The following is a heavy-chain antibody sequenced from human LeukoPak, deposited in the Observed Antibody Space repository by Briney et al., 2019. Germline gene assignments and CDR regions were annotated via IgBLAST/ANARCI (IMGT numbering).Heavy chain of an antibody. CDR1: GFTFSYYP. Sequence: GGSLRLSCAASGFTFSYYPMTWFRQAPGKGLEWVSVIYAGGNTYYADSVKERFTISRDNSRNTLYLQMNSLRGDDTAVYYCAREVYSSTWFDLWGQGTLVTVSS. CDR2: IYAGGNT. V-gene: IGHV3-66*01. CDR3: AREVYSSTWFDL. J-gene: IGHJ4*02. D-gene: IGHD6-13*01.